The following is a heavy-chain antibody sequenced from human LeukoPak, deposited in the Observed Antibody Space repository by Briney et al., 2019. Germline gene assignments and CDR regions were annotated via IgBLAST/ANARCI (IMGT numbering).Heavy chain of an antibody. V-gene: IGHV3-23*01. Sequence: PGGSLRLSCAASGFTFSYYAMSWVRQAPGKGLEWVSTVSDSAGSTYYADSVKGRFTISRDNSKNTLYLQMNSLRAEDAAVYYCAKDSPYGSGSYYNVHYFDYWGQGTLVTVSS. CDR2: VSDSAGST. D-gene: IGHD3-10*01. CDR1: GFTFSYYA. J-gene: IGHJ4*02. CDR3: AKDSPYGSGSYYNVHYFDY.